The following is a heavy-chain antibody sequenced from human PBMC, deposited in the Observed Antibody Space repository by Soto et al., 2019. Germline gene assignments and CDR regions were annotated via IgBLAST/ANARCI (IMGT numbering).Heavy chain of an antibody. CDR1: GASISTSNYY. V-gene: IGHV4-39*01. Sequence: SETLSLTCTVSGASISTSNYYWGWIRQPPGKGLEWIGSIYYSETTYYNPSLKSRVTISVDTSKNQFSLKLNSVTAADTAVYYCARSLSRPGTTFSLLGFWGQGTLVTVSS. CDR2: IYYSETT. J-gene: IGHJ4*02. D-gene: IGHD3-10*01. CDR3: ARSLSRPGTTFSLLGF.